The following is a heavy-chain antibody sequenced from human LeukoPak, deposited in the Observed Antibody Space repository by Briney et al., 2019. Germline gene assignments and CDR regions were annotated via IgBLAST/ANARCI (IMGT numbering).Heavy chain of an antibody. CDR2: INHSGST. D-gene: IGHD6-6*01. J-gene: IGHJ4*02. V-gene: IGHV4-34*01. CDR3: ARAPSEAARTYYFDY. CDR1: GGSFSGYY. Sequence: SETLSLTCAVYGGSFSGYYWSWIRQPPGKGLEWIGEINHSGSTNYNPSLKSRVTISVDTSKNQSSLKLSSVTAADTAVYYCARAPSEAARTYYFDYWGQGTLVTVSS.